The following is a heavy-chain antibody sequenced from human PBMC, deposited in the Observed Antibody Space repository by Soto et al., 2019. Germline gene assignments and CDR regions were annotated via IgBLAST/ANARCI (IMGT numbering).Heavy chain of an antibody. D-gene: IGHD2-2*01. V-gene: IGHV1-8*01. CDR1: GYTFTSYA. CDR2: MNPNSGNT. CDR3: ARVVVLESSWFDP. Sequence: QVPLVQSGAEVKKPGASVKVSCKASGYTFTSYAINWVRQATGQGREWMGWMNPNSGNTGYAQKFQGRVTMTRNTSISTAYMELSSLRSEDTAVYYCARVVVLESSWFDPWGQGTLVTVSS. J-gene: IGHJ5*02.